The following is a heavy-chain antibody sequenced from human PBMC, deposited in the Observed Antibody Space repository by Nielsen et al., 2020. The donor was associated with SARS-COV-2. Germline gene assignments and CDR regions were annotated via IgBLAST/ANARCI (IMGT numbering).Heavy chain of an antibody. V-gene: IGHV3-30*18. CDR2: ISYDRSNI. CDR3: AKAGVMITFGGDVDYFES. Sequence: GGSLRLSCAASGFTFSPYGMHWVRQAPGKGLEWVAAISYDRSNIYYADSVKGRFTISRDSSRNTLNLHMNSLRSEDTAVYYCAKAGVMITFGGDVDYFESWGQGTLVTVSS. CDR1: GFTFSPYG. J-gene: IGHJ4*02. D-gene: IGHD3-16*01.